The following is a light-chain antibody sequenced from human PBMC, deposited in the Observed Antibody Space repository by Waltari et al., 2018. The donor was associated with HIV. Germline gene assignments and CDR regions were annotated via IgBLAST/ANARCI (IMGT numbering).Light chain of an antibody. Sequence: QSVLTQPPSASGTPGQRVTISCSGSSSNIGSSYVYWYQQVPGTAPKLLIYSSKHRPSGCPDRFSGSNSGTSASLAISGLRSEDEADYYCAAWDDSLSGYVFGTGTKVTVL. V-gene: IGLV1-47*01. CDR3: AAWDDSLSGYV. CDR1: SSNIGSSY. CDR2: SSK. J-gene: IGLJ1*01.